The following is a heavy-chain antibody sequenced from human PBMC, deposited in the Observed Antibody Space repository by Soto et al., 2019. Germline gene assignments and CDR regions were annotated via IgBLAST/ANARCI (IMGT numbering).Heavy chain of an antibody. V-gene: IGHV1-18*01. CDR1: GYTFTSYG. D-gene: IGHD3-22*01. J-gene: IGHJ4*02. CDR3: ARSTVIVVYPQY. Sequence: ASVKVSCKASGYTFTSYGISWVRQAPGQGLEWMGWISAYNGNTNYAQRLQGRVTMTTDTSTSTAYMELRSLRSDDTAVYYCARSTVIVVYPQYWGQGTLVTVSS. CDR2: ISAYNGNT.